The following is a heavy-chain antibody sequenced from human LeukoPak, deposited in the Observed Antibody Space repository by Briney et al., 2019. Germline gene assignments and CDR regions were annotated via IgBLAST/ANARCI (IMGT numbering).Heavy chain of an antibody. V-gene: IGHV4-34*01. CDR1: GGSFSGYY. Sequence: SETLSLTCAVYGGSFSGYYWSWIRQPPGKGLEWIGETNHSGSTNYNPSLTSRVTISVDTSKNQFSLKLSSVTAADTAVYYCARDRVVDTVVTPYYYYYGMDVWGQGTTVTVSS. J-gene: IGHJ6*02. D-gene: IGHD4-23*01. CDR2: TNHSGST. CDR3: ARDRVVDTVVTPYYYYYGMDV.